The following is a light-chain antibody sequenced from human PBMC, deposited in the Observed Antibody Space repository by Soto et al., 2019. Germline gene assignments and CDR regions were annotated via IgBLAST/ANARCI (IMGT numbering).Light chain of an antibody. CDR2: EVT. CDR1: SSDGDDYKD. J-gene: IGLJ1*01. V-gene: IGLV2-14*01. Sequence: QSALTQPASVSGCPGQSITISCTGISSDGDDYKDVSWYQQHPGKAPKLMIYEVTYRPSGVSNRFSGSKSGNTASLTISGLQAEDEADYYCSSYTSTSTVFGTGTKLTVL. CDR3: SSYTSTSTV.